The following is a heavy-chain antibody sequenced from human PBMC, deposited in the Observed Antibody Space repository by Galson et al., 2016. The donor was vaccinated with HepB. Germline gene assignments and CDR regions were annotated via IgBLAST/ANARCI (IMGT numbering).Heavy chain of an antibody. CDR1: GFTFSTYA. V-gene: IGHV3-23*01. CDR3: ARGTKRFCSGSNCYPLDH. J-gene: IGHJ4*02. Sequence: SLRLSCAASGFTFSTYAMTWVRQAPGQGLEWISVITDSGDDTHYADYVKGRFIMSRDNSKNTVYLQMNNLRDEDTAIYFCARGTKRFCSGSNCYPLDHWGQGTLVTVSS. CDR2: ITDSGDDT. D-gene: IGHD2-15*01.